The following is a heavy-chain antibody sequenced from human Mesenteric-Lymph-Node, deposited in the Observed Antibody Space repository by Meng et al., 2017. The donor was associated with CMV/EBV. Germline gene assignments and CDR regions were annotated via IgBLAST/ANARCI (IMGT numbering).Heavy chain of an antibody. CDR1: GYTFTVYY. J-gene: IGHJ4*02. CDR3: ARGYFSSYYFDY. V-gene: IGHV1-2*02. D-gene: IGHD3-10*01. Sequence: ASVKVSCKTSGYTFTVYYMYWVRQAPGQGLEWMGWINPNSGGTNYAQKFQGRVTMTRDTSTSTVYMELSSLRSEDTAVYYCARGYFSSYYFDYWGQGTLVTVSS. CDR2: INPNSGGT.